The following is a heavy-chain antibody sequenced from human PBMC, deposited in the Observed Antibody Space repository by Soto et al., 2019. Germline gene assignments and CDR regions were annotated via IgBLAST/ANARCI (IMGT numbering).Heavy chain of an antibody. CDR2: IYYSGST. J-gene: IGHJ6*02. CDR3: AREHGIAVAGTVVYYYGMDV. CDR1: GGSISSSSYY. Sequence: SETLSXTCTVSGGSISSSSYYXGWIRXPXGXGLEWIGSIYYSGSTYYNPSLKSRVTISVDTSKNQFSLKLSSVTAADTAVYYCAREHGIAVAGTVVYYYGMDVWGQGTTVTVSS. D-gene: IGHD6-19*01. V-gene: IGHV4-39*02.